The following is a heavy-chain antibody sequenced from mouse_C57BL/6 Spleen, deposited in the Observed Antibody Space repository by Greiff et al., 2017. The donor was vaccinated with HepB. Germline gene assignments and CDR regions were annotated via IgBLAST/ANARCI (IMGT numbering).Heavy chain of an antibody. CDR2: INPNNGGT. D-gene: IGHD2-3*01. CDR3: ARFDGYYAFAY. CDR1: GYTFTDYY. Sequence: EVQLQQSGPELVKPGASVKISCKASGYTFTDYYMNWVKQSHGKSLEWIGDINPNNGGTSYNQKFKGKATLTVDKSSSTAYMELRSLTSEDSAVYYCARFDGYYAFAYWGQGTLVTVSA. V-gene: IGHV1-26*01. J-gene: IGHJ3*01.